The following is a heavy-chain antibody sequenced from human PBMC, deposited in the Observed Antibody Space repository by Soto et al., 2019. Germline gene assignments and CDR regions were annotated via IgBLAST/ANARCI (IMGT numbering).Heavy chain of an antibody. CDR2: IYYSGST. D-gene: IGHD3-9*01. J-gene: IGHJ4*02. CDR3: ARRGVLTGYHDY. Sequence: SETLSLTCTVSGGSISSYYWSWIRQPPGKGLEWIGYIYYSGSTNYNPSLKSRVTMSVDTSKNQFSLKLSSVTAADTAVYYCARRGVLTGYHDYWGQGTLVTVSS. V-gene: IGHV4-59*01. CDR1: GGSISSYY.